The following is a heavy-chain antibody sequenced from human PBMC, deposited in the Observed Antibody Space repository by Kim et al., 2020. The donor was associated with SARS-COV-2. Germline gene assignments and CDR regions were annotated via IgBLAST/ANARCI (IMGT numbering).Heavy chain of an antibody. CDR2: NENT. CDR3: ARLRYFDY. V-gene: IGHV1-3*01. Sequence: NENTKYSQKFQGRVTITRETSASTAYMELSSLRSEDTAVYYCARLRYFDYWGQGTLVTVSS. J-gene: IGHJ4*02.